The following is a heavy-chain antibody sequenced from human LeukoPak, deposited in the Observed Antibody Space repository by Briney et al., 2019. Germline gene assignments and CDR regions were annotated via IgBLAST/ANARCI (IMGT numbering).Heavy chain of an antibody. CDR2: IFYSGST. Sequence: SETLSLTCTVSGGSISPSSYYWGWVRQPPGKGLEWIGNIFYSGSTYYSPSLKSRVTISLDTSRNQFSLKLSSVTAADTAVYYCAKDLKRGPRGYYGSGGGFDYWGQGTLVTVSS. V-gene: IGHV4-39*07. CDR3: AKDLKRGPRGYYGSGGGFDY. J-gene: IGHJ4*02. CDR1: GGSISPSSYY. D-gene: IGHD3-10*01.